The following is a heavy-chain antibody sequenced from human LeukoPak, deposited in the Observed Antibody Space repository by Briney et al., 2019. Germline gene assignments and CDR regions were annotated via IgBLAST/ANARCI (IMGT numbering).Heavy chain of an antibody. CDR1: GYTFTSYY. CDR3: ARDGRFPPEVLPRYFDY. CDR2: INPSGGST. Sequence: ASVKVSCKASGYTFTSYYMHWVRQAPGQGLEWMGIINPSGGSTSYAQKFQGRVTMTRDMSTSTVYMELSSLRSEDTAVYYCARDGRFPPEVLPRYFDYWGQGTLVTVSS. J-gene: IGHJ4*02. V-gene: IGHV1-46*01. D-gene: IGHD1-26*01.